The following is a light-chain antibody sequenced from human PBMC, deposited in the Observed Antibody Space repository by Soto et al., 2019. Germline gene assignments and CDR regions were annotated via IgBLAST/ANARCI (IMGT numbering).Light chain of an antibody. CDR3: LQYNNHPYT. Sequence: DIQVTQSPSTLSAYVGDRVIITCRASQNVNIWLAWYQQRPREAPKLLIYKTSSLESGVPSRFSGSGSGTEFSLTISSLEPDDFGTYFCLQYNNHPYTFGQGTKLEIK. CDR2: KTS. J-gene: IGKJ2*01. CDR1: QNVNIW. V-gene: IGKV1-5*03.